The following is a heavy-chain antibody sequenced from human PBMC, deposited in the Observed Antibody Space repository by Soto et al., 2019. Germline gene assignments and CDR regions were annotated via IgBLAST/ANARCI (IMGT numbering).Heavy chain of an antibody. D-gene: IGHD2-2*01. CDR1: GFTFSSYS. J-gene: IGHJ6*02. CDR2: ISSSSSTI. CDR3: ASLIVVVPAAQTYYYYGIDV. Sequence: EVQLVESGGGLVQPGGSLRLSCAASGFTFSSYSMNWVRQAPGKGLEWVSYISSSSSTIYYADSVKGRFTISRDNAKNSLYLQMNSLRDEDTAGYYCASLIVVVPAAQTYYYYGIDVWGPVTTVTVSS. V-gene: IGHV3-48*02.